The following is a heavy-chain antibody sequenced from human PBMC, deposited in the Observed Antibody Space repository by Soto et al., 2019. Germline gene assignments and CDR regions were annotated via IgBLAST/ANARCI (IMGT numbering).Heavy chain of an antibody. CDR3: AKPKVDWDNYYYGMDV. CDR1: GFTFSSYG. Sequence: GGSLRLSCTASGFTFSSYGMHWVRQAPGKGLEWVAGISFVGINEYYADSVKGRFTISRDNSKNTMHLQMNSLRAEDTAVYYCAKPKVDWDNYYYGMDVWGQGTTVTVSS. CDR2: ISFVGINE. D-gene: IGHD3-9*01. J-gene: IGHJ6*02. V-gene: IGHV3-30*18.